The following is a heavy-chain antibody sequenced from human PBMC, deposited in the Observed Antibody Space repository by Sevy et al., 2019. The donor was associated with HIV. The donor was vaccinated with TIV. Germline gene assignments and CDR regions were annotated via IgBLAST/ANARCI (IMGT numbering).Heavy chain of an antibody. CDR3: AMVRVAAADPIFDY. CDR2: ISYDGSNK. Sequence: GGSLRLSCAASHYTFSSYTMHWVRQAPGKGLEWVALISYDGSNKNYADSVKGRFTISRDNSKNSLYLQMNSLRAEDTAVYYCAMVRVAAADPIFDYWGQGTLVTVSS. D-gene: IGHD6-13*01. J-gene: IGHJ4*02. V-gene: IGHV3-30-3*01. CDR1: HYTFSSYT.